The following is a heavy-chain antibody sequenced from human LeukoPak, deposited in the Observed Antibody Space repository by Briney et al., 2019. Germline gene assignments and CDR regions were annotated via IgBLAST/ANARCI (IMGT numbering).Heavy chain of an antibody. Sequence: PGGSLRLSCAASGFTFGDYAMSWFRQAPGKGLEWVSAVSGSGAIAYYTDSVKGRFTISRDNSKNTLYLQMSSLTAKDTAVYYCAKDRSIGTYYTFDSWGQGTLVTVSS. V-gene: IGHV3-23*01. CDR3: AKDRSIGTYYTFDS. CDR1: GFTFGDYA. J-gene: IGHJ4*02. D-gene: IGHD1-26*01. CDR2: VSGSGAIA.